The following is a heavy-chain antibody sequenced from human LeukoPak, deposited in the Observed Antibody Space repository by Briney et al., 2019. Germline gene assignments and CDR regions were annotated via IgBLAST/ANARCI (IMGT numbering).Heavy chain of an antibody. CDR2: INPNSGAT. V-gene: IGHV1-2*02. J-gene: IGHJ3*02. Sequence: ASVKVSCKASGYTFTGYYMHWVRQAPGQGLEWMGWINPNSGATNYAQKFQGRVTMTRDTSISTAYMELSRLRSDDTAVYYCARESSMRGADAFDIWGQGTMVTVSS. CDR3: ARESSMRGADAFDI. CDR1: GYTFTGYY. D-gene: IGHD1-26*01.